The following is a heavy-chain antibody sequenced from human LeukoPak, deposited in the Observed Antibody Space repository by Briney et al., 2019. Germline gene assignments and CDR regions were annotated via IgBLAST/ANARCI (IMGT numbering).Heavy chain of an antibody. D-gene: IGHD3-3*01. CDR2: ISSSSSYI. V-gene: IGHV3-21*01. CDR1: GFTFSSCS. J-gene: IGHJ5*02. Sequence: PGGSLRLSCAASGFTFSSCSMNWVRQAPGKGLEWVSSISSSSSYIYYADSVKGRFTISRDNAKNSLYLQMNSLRAEDTAVYYCALYYDFWSGYYSNWFDPWGQGTLVTVSS. CDR3: ALYYDFWSGYYSNWFDP.